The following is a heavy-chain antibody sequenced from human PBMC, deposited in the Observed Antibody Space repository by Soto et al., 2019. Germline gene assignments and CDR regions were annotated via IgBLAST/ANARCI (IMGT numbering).Heavy chain of an antibody. J-gene: IGHJ6*02. Sequence: GTPAKVSCKACGGRLGSYASSWVRQEQAQGLEWMGGIIPIFGNTNYAQKLQGRVTMTTDTSTSTAYMELRSLRSDDTAVYYCARALAPPYYYYYHGMDVWGHGPTVTVS. CDR1: GGRLGSYA. CDR3: ARALAPPYYYYYHGMDV. V-gene: IGHV1-18*01. CDR2: IIPIFGNT.